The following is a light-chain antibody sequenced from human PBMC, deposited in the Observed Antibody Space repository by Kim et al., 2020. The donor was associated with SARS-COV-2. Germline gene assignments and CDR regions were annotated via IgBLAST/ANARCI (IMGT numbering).Light chain of an antibody. J-gene: IGKJ1*01. CDR2: DAS. V-gene: IGKV3-15*01. CDR1: QSIDSS. Sequence: SPGERATLSCRASQSIDSSLAWYQQKPGQAPRLLIYDASTRATGIPARFSGSGSGTEFTLTISRLQSEDFAFYYCQQYSNWPPWTFGQGTKVDIK. CDR3: QQYSNWPPWT.